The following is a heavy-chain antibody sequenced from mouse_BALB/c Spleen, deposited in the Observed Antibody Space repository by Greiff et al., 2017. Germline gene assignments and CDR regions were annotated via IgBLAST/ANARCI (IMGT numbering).Heavy chain of an antibody. V-gene: IGHV14-3*02. D-gene: IGHD1-1*01. J-gene: IGHJ4*01. Sequence: EVQLQQSGAELVKPGASVKLSCTASGFNIKDTYMHWVKQRPEQGLEWIGRIDPANGNTKYDPKFQGKATITADTSSNTAYLQLSSLTSEDTAVYYCARGLITTVVATNAMDYWGQGTSVTVSS. CDR2: IDPANGNT. CDR3: ARGLITTVVATNAMDY. CDR1: GFNIKDTY.